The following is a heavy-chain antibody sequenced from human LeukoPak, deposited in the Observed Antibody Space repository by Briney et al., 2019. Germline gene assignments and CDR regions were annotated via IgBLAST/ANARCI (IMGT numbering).Heavy chain of an antibody. CDR1: GYSFTGFY. CDR2: INPQSGAT. CDR3: ARGGGDSGLYFAY. D-gene: IGHD5-12*01. Sequence: GASVKVSCKASGYSFTGFYIHWGRQAPGQGLEWMAWINPQSGATNYAQKFKGRITTTRDMSITTAYMEMTTLRSDDTAVYYCARGGGDSGLYFAYWGQGTLVTVSS. J-gene: IGHJ4*02. V-gene: IGHV1-2*02.